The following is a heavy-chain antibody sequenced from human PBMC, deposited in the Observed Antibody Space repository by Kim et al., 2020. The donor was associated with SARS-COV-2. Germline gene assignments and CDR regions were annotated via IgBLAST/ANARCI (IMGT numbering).Heavy chain of an antibody. CDR3: ARGGYSISGSMGEAFDF. V-gene: IGHV3-30*04. CDR1: GFTFSDFA. J-gene: IGHJ3*01. D-gene: IGHD6-13*01. Sequence: GGSLRLSCAASGFTFSDFAFHWVRQAPGKGLEWVAVISDDANNKYDAESVKGRFTISRDNSKNTLYLQMNSLRAEDTAVYYCARGGYSISGSMGEAFDFWGQGTMVTVSS. CDR2: ISDDANNK.